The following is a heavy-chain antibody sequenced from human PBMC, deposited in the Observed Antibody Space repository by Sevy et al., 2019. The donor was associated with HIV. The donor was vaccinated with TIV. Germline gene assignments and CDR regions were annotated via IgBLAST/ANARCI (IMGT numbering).Heavy chain of an antibody. J-gene: IGHJ4*02. V-gene: IGHV3-49*04. D-gene: IGHD6-19*01. Sequence: GGSLRLSCTASGFTFSDYAMSWVRQAPGKGLEWVGFIKTKTYGGTTEYAASVKGRFIISRDDSKNIAYLQMNSLKTEDTAVYYCTRDCYGSGWFYFDYWGQGTLVTVSS. CDR1: GFTFSDYA. CDR2: IKTKTYGGTT. CDR3: TRDCYGSGWFYFDY.